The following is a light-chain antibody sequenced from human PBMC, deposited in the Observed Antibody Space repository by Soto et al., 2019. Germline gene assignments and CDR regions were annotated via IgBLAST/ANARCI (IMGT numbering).Light chain of an antibody. CDR3: QQYNNWPLT. J-gene: IGKJ4*01. CDR2: DAS. V-gene: IGKV3D-15*01. CDR1: QSISRT. Sequence: EIVLTQSPDTLSVSPGERATLSCRASQSISRTFAWYQQKSGQPPRLLIYDASTRATGCPSRFSGSGSGTEFTLTISSPQSEDFADYYCQQYNNWPLTFGGGTTVEIK.